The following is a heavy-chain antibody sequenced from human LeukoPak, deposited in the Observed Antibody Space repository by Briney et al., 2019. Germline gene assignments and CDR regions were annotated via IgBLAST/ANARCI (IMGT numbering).Heavy chain of an antibody. CDR2: INPNSGGT. CDR3: ARALRLQTTPFDP. D-gene: IGHD4-11*01. J-gene: IGHJ5*02. CDR1: GFTFSTYG. V-gene: IGHV1-2*02. Sequence: GGSLRLSCAASGFTFSTYGMHWVRQAPGQGLEWMGWINPNSGGTNYAQKSQGRVTMTRDTSISTAYMELSRLRSDDTAVYYCARALRLQTTPFDPWGQGTLVTVSS.